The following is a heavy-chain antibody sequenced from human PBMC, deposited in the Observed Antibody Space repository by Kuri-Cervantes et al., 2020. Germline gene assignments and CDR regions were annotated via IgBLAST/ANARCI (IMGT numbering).Heavy chain of an antibody. CDR2: ISAYNGNT. Sequence: ASVKVSCKASGYTFTSYGISWVRQAPGQGLEWMGWISAYNGNTNYAQKLKGRVTMTTDTSTSTAYTELRSLRSDDTAVYSCARGYSSSWYVWDYGMDVWGQGTTVTVSS. J-gene: IGHJ6*02. CDR1: GYTFTSYG. CDR3: ARGYSSSWYVWDYGMDV. D-gene: IGHD6-13*01. V-gene: IGHV1-18*01.